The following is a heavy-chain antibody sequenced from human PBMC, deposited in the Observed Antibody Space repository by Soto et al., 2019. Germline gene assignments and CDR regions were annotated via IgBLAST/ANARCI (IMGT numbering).Heavy chain of an antibody. D-gene: IGHD3-9*01. CDR1: GFTVSSYG. V-gene: IGHV3-33*01. J-gene: IGHJ3*02. Sequence: GGSLRLSCAASGFTVSSYGMHRVRQAPGKGLEWVAVIWYDGSNKYYADSVKGRFTISRDNSKNTLYLQMNSLRAEDTAVYCCARVRYFDWVRAPLALPPWAFDIWGQGTMVTVSS. CDR3: ARVRYFDWVRAPLALPPWAFDI. CDR2: IWYDGSNK.